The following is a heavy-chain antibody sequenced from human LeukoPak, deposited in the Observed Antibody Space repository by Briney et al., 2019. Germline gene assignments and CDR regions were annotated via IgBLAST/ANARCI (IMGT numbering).Heavy chain of an antibody. CDR2: IATGGDT. D-gene: IGHD4-17*01. CDR3: ARDSYGDYLKYDAFDI. J-gene: IGHJ3*02. V-gene: IGHV3-13*01. CDR1: GFTLSSYD. Sequence: GGSLRLSCAASGFTLSSYDMHWVRQPTGKGMEWVSAIATGGDTYYPGCVKGRLTISRENANNSLYLQMTSLRAGDTAVYYCARDSYGDYLKYDAFDIWGQGTMVTVSS.